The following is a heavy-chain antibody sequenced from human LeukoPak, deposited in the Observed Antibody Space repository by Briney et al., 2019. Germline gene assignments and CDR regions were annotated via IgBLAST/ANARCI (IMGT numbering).Heavy chain of an antibody. Sequence: ASVTVSCKASGYTFTSYGISWVRQAPGQGLEWMGWISAYNGNTNYAQKLQGRVTMTTDTSTSTAYMELRSLRSDDTAVYYCARDDYPTHPGDYWGQGTLVTVSS. CDR2: ISAYNGNT. V-gene: IGHV1-18*04. CDR3: ARDDYPTHPGDY. CDR1: GYTFTSYG. J-gene: IGHJ4*02. D-gene: IGHD4-11*01.